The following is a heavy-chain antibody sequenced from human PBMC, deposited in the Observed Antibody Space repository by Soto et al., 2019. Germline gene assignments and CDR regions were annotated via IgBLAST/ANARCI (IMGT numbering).Heavy chain of an antibody. Sequence: LQLQESGPGLVKPSETLSLTCTVSGGSISSSSYYWGWIRQPPGKGLEWIGSIYYSGSTYYNPSLKSRVTISVDTSKNQSSLKPSSVTAADTAVYYCARRVVAAVGKKYYFDYWGQGTLVTVST. CDR1: GGSISSSSYY. J-gene: IGHJ4*02. V-gene: IGHV4-39*01. CDR3: ARRVVAAVGKKYYFDY. D-gene: IGHD2-15*01. CDR2: IYYSGST.